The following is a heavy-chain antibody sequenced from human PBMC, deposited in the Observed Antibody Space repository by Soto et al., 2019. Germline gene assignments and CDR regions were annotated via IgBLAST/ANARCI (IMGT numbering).Heavy chain of an antibody. D-gene: IGHD2-2*01. J-gene: IGHJ5*02. V-gene: IGHV3-11*01. CDR1: GFTFSDYY. CDR3: ARVGCSASCFSDWFDP. Sequence: QVHLVESGGGLVKPGGSLRLSCAASGFTFSDYYMHWIRQAPGKGLEWVSYISGSGDTIHYADSVQGRFTISRDNAKSSLDPGMSSLGAVDTAVYYCARVGCSASCFSDWFDPWGQGTLVTVSS. CDR2: ISGSGDTI.